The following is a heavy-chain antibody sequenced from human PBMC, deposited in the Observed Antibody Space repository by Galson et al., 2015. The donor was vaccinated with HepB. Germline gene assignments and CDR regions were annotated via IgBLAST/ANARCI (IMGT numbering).Heavy chain of an antibody. Sequence: SLRLSCAASGFTFSSYAMSWVRQTPGKGLQWVSSISSNGGDTYYADSVKGRFTISRDKSKNTLFLQMNSLRAEDTAVYYCAKVWVGDCDPYCDYWGQGTLVTVSS. J-gene: IGHJ4*02. CDR1: GFTFSSYA. CDR3: AKVWVGDCDPYCDY. D-gene: IGHD2-21*02. V-gene: IGHV3-23*01. CDR2: ISSNGGDT.